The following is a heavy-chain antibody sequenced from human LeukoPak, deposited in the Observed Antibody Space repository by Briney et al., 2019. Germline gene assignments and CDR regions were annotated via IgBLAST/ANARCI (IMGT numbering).Heavy chain of an antibody. V-gene: IGHV3-30*02. Sequence: GGSLRLSCAASEFTFSGYGMHWVRQAPGKGLEWVAFIRYDGTNKYYADSVKGRFTISRDNAKNSLYLQMNSLRAEDTAVYYCARDSGGIAVAGSFDYWGQGTLVTVSS. CDR3: ARDSGGIAVAGSFDY. CDR2: IRYDGTNK. CDR1: EFTFSGYG. J-gene: IGHJ4*02. D-gene: IGHD6-19*01.